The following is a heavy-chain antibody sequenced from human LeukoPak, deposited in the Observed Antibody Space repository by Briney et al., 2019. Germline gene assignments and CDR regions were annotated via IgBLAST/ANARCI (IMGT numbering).Heavy chain of an antibody. CDR2: INVYNGDT. CDR1: GYTFTSYC. J-gene: IGHJ4*02. CDR3: ARDGGYGSGSYYNVGVDY. V-gene: IGHV1-18*01. Sequence: ASVKVSCKASGYTFTSYCISWVRQAPGQGLEWMAWINVYNGDTYYAQKFQGRVTMTTDTSTSTAYMELRSLRADDTAVYYCARDGGYGSGSYYNVGVDYWGQGTLVTVSS. D-gene: IGHD3-10*01.